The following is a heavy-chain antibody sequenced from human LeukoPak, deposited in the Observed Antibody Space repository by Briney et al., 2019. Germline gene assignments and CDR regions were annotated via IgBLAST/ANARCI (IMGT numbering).Heavy chain of an antibody. CDR2: ISSSSSYI. CDR1: GFTFSSYS. J-gene: IGHJ4*02. D-gene: IGHD2-15*01. V-gene: IGHV3-21*04. CDR3: VRGCSDTCYRFDY. Sequence: AGGSLRLSCAASGFTFSSYSMNWVRQAPGKGLEWVSSISSSSSYIYYADSVKGRFTISRDISTNTLYLQMNSLRAEDTAIYYCVRGCSDTCYRFDYWGQGTLVTVSS.